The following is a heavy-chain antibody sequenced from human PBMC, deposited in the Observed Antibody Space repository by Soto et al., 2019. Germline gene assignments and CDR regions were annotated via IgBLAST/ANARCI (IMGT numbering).Heavy chain of an antibody. V-gene: IGHV1-2*04. CDR2: INPNSGGT. CDR1: GYTFTGYY. D-gene: IGHD2-21*02. Sequence: ASVKVSCKASGYTFTGYYMHWVRQAPGQGLEWMGRINPNSGGTNYAQKFQGWVTMTRDTSISTAYMELSRLRSDDTAVYYCARAHCGGDCYSGVDYWGQGTLVTVSS. CDR3: ARAHCGGDCYSGVDY. J-gene: IGHJ4*02.